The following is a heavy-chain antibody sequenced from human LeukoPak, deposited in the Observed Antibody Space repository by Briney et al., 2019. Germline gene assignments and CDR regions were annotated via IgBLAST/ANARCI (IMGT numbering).Heavy chain of an antibody. CDR2: ISSKGELT. CDR3: ARDRPNYYGSDGHYYRRNGDY. D-gene: IGHD3-22*01. V-gene: IGHV3-23*01. CDR1: GFTFSIYA. Sequence: PGGSLRLSCAASGFTFSIYAMSWVRQAPGKGLEGVSYISSKGELTFYADSVKGRFTISRDNSESTLYLQMNILRAEDTAIYYCARDRPNYYGSDGHYYRRNGDYWGQGTLVTVSS. J-gene: IGHJ4*02.